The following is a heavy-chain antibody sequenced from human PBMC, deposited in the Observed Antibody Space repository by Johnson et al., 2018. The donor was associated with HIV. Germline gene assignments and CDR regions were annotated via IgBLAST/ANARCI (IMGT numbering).Heavy chain of an antibody. CDR1: GFTFSNAW. J-gene: IGHJ3*02. D-gene: IGHD6-6*01. V-gene: IGHV3-15*01. CDR3: TTEIAARRDAFDI. Sequence: VQLVESGGGLVKPGGSLRLSCAASGFTFSNAWMSWVRQAPGKGLEWVGRIKSKTDGGTTDYAAPVNGRFTISRDDSKNTLDLQMNSLKTEDTAVYYCTTEIAARRDAFDIWGQGTMVTVSS. CDR2: IKSKTDGGTT.